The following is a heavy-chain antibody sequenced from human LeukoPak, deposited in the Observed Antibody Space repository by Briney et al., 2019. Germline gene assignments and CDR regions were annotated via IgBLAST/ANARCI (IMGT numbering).Heavy chain of an antibody. D-gene: IGHD2-2*01. J-gene: IGHJ3*02. V-gene: IGHV3-21*01. Sequence: GGSLRLSCAASGFTFSSYSMNWVRQAPGKGLEWVSSISSSSSYIYYADSVKGRFTISRDNSKNTLYLQMNSLRAEDTAVYYCARRYCSSTSCYEGAFDIWGQGTMVTVSS. CDR1: GFTFSSYS. CDR3: ARRYCSSTSCYEGAFDI. CDR2: ISSSSSYI.